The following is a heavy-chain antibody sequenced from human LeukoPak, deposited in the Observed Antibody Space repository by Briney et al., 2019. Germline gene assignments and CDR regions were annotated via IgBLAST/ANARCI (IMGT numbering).Heavy chain of an antibody. D-gene: IGHD3-22*01. CDR2: INPNSGGT. V-gene: IGHV1-2*02. J-gene: IGHJ4*02. Sequence: GASVKVSCKASGYTFTGCYIHWVRQAPGQGVERMGWINPNSGGTNYGQKFQGRVTMTWDTSINTAYMDLSRLTSDDTAIYYCGRGSEGGKWLDYWGQGTLVTVSS. CDR3: GRGSEGGKWLDY. CDR1: GYTFTGCY.